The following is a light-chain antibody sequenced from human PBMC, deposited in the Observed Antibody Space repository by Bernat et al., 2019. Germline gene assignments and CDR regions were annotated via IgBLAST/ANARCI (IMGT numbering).Light chain of an antibody. CDR2: RDN. CDR3: AAWDSSLSAWV. J-gene: IGLJ2*01. V-gene: IGLV10-54*04. Sequence: QAGLTQPPSVSRDLRQSATLSCTGNNNNVGRRGATWLQQHQGHPPKLLSFRDNNRSSGISERFSASRSGNTASLTITGLQPEDEADYYCAAWDSSLSAWVFGGGTKLAVL. CDR1: NNNVGRRG.